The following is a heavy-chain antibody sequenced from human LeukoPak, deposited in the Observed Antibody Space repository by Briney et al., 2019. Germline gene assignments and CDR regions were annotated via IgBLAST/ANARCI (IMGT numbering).Heavy chain of an antibody. V-gene: IGHV4-30-2*01. CDR2: IYHSGST. CDR3: AIWSGAPNVDTLYFDY. D-gene: IGHD3-3*01. CDR1: GGSISSGGYY. J-gene: IGHJ4*02. Sequence: SETLSLTCTVSGGSISSGGYYWSWIRQPPGKGMEWIGYIYHSGSTYYNPSLKSRDTISVDRSKNQFSLKLSSVTAADTAVYYCAIWSGAPNVDTLYFDYWGQRTLVTVSS.